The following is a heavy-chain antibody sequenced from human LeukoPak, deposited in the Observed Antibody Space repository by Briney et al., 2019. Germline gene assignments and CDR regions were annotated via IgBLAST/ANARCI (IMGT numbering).Heavy chain of an antibody. J-gene: IGHJ4*02. Sequence: GGSLRLSCAASGFTFSSYGMSWVRQAPGKGLEWVSAISGSGGSTYYADSVKGRFTISRDNAKNSLYLQMNSLRAEDTAVYYCARAATQLDYWGQGTLVTVSS. CDR3: ARAATQLDY. CDR1: GFTFSSYG. V-gene: IGHV3-23*01. CDR2: ISGSGGST. D-gene: IGHD5-24*01.